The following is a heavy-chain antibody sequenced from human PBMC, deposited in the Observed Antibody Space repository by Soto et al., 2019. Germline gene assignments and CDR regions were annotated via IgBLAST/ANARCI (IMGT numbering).Heavy chain of an antibody. D-gene: IGHD6-6*01. J-gene: IGHJ4*02. V-gene: IGHV4-34*01. CDR2: INHSGST. Sequence: QVQLQQWGAGLLKPSETLSLTCAVYGGSFSGYYWSWIRQPPGKGLEWIGEINHSGSTNYNPSLKSRVTISVDTSKNQLSLKLSSVTAADTAVYYCARGLGSSSSAPHDYWGQGTLVTVSS. CDR1: GGSFSGYY. CDR3: ARGLGSSSSAPHDY.